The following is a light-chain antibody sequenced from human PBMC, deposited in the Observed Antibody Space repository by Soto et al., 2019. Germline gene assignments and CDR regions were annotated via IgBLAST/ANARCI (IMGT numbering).Light chain of an antibody. Sequence: IQMTQSPSTLSASVGDRVTITCRASQSINRWLAWYQQRPGKAPRLLIYYASTLETGVPSRFSGSESGTEFTLTINGLQPDDFATYYCQQYNSWWTFGQGTKVE. CDR3: QQYNSWWT. CDR1: QSINRW. V-gene: IGKV1-5*01. J-gene: IGKJ1*01. CDR2: YAS.